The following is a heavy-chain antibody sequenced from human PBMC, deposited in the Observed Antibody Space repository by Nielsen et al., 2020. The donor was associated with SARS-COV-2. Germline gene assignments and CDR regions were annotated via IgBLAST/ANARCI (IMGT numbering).Heavy chain of an antibody. V-gene: IGHV3-21*01. CDR2: ISSSSSYI. J-gene: IGHJ4*02. CDR3: AKPLWFGELDDY. D-gene: IGHD3-10*01. CDR1: GFTFSSYS. Sequence: GGSLRLSCAASGFTFSSYSMNWVRQAPGKGLEWVSSISSSSSYIYYADSVKGRFTISRDNAKNSLYLQMNSLRAEDTAVYYCAKPLWFGELDDYWGQGTLVTVSS.